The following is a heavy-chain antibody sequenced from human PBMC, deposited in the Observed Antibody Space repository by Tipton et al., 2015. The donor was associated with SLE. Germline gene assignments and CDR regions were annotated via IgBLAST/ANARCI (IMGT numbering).Heavy chain of an antibody. D-gene: IGHD3-10*01. V-gene: IGHV4-59*01. CDR1: GGSFSSYY. J-gene: IGHJ4*02. CDR3: ARGHRVRGDPYFDY. Sequence: LRLSCAVYGGSFSSYYWSWIRQPPGKGLEWIGYIYYSGSTNYNPSLKSRVTISVDTSKNQFSLKLSSVTAADTAVYYCARGHRVRGDPYFDYWGQGTLVTVSS. CDR2: IYYSGST.